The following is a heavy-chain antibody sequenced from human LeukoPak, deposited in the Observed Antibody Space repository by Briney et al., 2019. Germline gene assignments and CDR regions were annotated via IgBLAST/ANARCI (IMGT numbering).Heavy chain of an antibody. CDR2: IYTSGST. V-gene: IGHV4-4*07. D-gene: IGHD3-3*01. CDR3: ARDQGGYDFWSGYRYYYYYYMDA. Sequence: SETLSLTCTVSGGSISSYYWSWIRQPAGKGLEWIGRIYTSGSTNYNPSLKSRVTMSVDTSKNQFSLKLSSVTAADTAVYYCARDQGGYDFWSGYRYYYYYYMDAWGKGTTVTVSS. CDR1: GGSISSYY. J-gene: IGHJ6*03.